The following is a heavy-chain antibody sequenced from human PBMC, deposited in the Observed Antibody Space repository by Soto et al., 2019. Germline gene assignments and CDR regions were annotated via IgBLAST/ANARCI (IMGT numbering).Heavy chain of an antibody. CDR2: INHSGST. CDR1: CGSFSGYY. CDR3: ARVFAESSGGTFGELFRLAQWFDP. J-gene: IGHJ5*02. D-gene: IGHD3-10*01. V-gene: IGHV4-34*01. Sequence: TSETLSLTCAVYCGSFSGYYWSWIRQPPGEGREWIGEINHSGSTNYNPSLKSRVTISVDTSKNQFSLKLSSVTAADTAVYYCARVFAESSGGTFGELFRLAQWFDPWGQGTLVTVSS.